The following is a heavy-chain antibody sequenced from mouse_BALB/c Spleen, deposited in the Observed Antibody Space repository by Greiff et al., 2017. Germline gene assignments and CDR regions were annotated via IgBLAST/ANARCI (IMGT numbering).Heavy chain of an antibody. CDR2: IYPGNSDT. V-gene: IGHV1-5*01. CDR3: TRDYYRYDYFDY. J-gene: IGHJ2*01. Sequence: VQLKQSGTVLARPGASVKMSCKASGYTFTSYWMHWVKQRPGQGLEWIGAIYPGNSDTSYNQKFKGKAKLTAVTSTSTAYMELSSLTNEDSAVYYCTRDYYRYDYFDYWGQGTTLTVSS. CDR1: GYTFTSYW. D-gene: IGHD2-14*01.